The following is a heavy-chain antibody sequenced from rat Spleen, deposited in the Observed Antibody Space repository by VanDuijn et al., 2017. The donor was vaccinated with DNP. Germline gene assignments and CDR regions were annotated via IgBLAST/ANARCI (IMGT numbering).Heavy chain of an antibody. CDR2: ITTDGVNT. CDR1: GFTFSDYY. CDR3: ARQNYYYSGNTLDA. V-gene: IGHV5S13*01. J-gene: IGHJ4*01. Sequence: EVQLVESGGDLVQPGRSLKVSCVASGFTFSDYYMAWVRQAPTKGLEWVASITTDGVNTYYRDSVKGRFTISRDKTRNTQHLQMDSLRSEDTATYYCARQNYYYSGNTLDAWGQGISVTVSS. D-gene: IGHD1-1*01.